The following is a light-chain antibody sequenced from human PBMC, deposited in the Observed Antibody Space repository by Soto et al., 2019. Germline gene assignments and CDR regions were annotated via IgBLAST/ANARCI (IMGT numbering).Light chain of an antibody. J-gene: IGLJ1*01. CDR3: AAWDDSLNGYV. Sequence: QSALTQQPSTSGTPGQRVTISCSGSSSNIGSESVNWYQQLPGTAPKLLIYSYNQRPSGVPDRFSGSKSGTSASLAISGLQSEDEADYICAAWDDSLNGYVFGLGTKVTVL. V-gene: IGLV1-44*01. CDR1: SSNIGSES. CDR2: SYN.